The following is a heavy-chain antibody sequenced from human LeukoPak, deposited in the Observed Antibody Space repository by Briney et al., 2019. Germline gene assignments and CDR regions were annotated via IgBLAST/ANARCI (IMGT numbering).Heavy chain of an antibody. CDR3: ARGGRRHYYDSSGFDY. J-gene: IGHJ4*02. V-gene: IGHV1-18*01. Sequence: ASVKVSCKASGYTVTSYGIRWVRQAAGQGLEGMGWISAYNCNTNYPQKLQRRVTMTTDTSTSTAYMELRSLRSDDTAVYYCARGGRRHYYDSSGFDYWGQGTLVSVSS. CDR1: GYTVTSYG. CDR2: ISAYNCNT. D-gene: IGHD3-22*01.